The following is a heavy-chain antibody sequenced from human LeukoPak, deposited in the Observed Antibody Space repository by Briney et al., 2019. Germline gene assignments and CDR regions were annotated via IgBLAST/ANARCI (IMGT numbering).Heavy chain of an antibody. D-gene: IGHD6-13*01. CDR1: GGSISSSNW. V-gene: IGHV4-4*02. Sequence: TSETLSLTCAVSGGSISSSNWWSWVRQPPGKGLEWIGEIYHSGSTNYNPSLKSRVTISVDKSKNQFSLKLSSVTAADTAVYYCARVAAAVPYYYYGMDVWGKGTTVTVSS. CDR3: ARVAAAVPYYYYGMDV. CDR2: IYHSGST. J-gene: IGHJ6*04.